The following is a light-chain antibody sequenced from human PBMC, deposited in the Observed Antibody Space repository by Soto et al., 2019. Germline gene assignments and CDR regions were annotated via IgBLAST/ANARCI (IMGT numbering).Light chain of an antibody. CDR1: SSDVGGYNS. CDR3: SSYTTSSTV. Sequence: QSALTQPASVSGSPGQSITISCTGTSSDVGGYNSVSWYQQHPGKAPKLIICDVSNRPSGVSNRFSGSKSGNTASLTISGLQAEDEADYYCSSYTTSSTVFAGGTKLTVL. V-gene: IGLV2-14*03. J-gene: IGLJ3*02. CDR2: DVS.